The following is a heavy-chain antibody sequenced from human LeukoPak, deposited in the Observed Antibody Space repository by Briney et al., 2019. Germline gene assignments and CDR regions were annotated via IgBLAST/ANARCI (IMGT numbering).Heavy chain of an antibody. J-gene: IGHJ4*02. CDR1: GFTFSSYG. Sequence: GGSLRLSCAASGFTFSSYGMHWVRQAPGKGLEWVAVVWFDGSSEYYADSVKGRFTISRDNSKNTLYLQMNSLRAEDTAVYYCTRESGSGNYYYDYWGQGTLVTVSS. V-gene: IGHV3-33*01. CDR3: TRESGSGNYYYDY. CDR2: VWFDGSSE. D-gene: IGHD3-10*01.